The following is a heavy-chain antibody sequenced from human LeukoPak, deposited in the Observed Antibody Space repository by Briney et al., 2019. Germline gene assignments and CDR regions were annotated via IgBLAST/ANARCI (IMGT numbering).Heavy chain of an antibody. CDR2: TSYDGSNK. Sequence: GGSLRLSCAASGFTFSSYWMSWVRQAPGKGLEWVAVTSYDGSNKYYADSVKGRFTISRDNSKNTLYLQMNSLRAEDTAVYYCARGGHYYDSSGSNAFDIWGQGTMVTVSS. V-gene: IGHV3-30-3*01. D-gene: IGHD3-22*01. CDR3: ARGGHYYDSSGSNAFDI. J-gene: IGHJ3*02. CDR1: GFTFSSYW.